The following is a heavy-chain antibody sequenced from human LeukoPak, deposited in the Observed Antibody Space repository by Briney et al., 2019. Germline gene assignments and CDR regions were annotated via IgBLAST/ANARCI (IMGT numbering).Heavy chain of an antibody. J-gene: IGHJ4*02. Sequence: ASVRVSCKASGYTFTTYDINWVRQATGQGLEWMGWMNPKSGNTAYSQKFQGRVTMTRNISIDTAYLEVSSLRSEDTAMYYCARVFGGHEIGFWGQGTQVTVSS. CDR3: ARVFGGHEIGF. CDR1: GYTFTTYD. CDR2: MNPKSGNT. V-gene: IGHV1-8*01. D-gene: IGHD5-12*01.